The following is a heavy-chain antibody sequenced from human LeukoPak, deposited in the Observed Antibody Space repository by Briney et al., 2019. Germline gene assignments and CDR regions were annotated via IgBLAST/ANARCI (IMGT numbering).Heavy chain of an antibody. CDR3: ARVPKATRYYSD. Sequence: SETLSLTCTVSGGSISSYYWSWIRQPPGKGLEWIGHIYYSGSTNYNPSLKSRVTISVDTSKNQFSLKLSSVTAADTAVYYCARVPKATRYYSDWGQGTLVTVSS. V-gene: IGHV4-59*01. CDR1: GGSISSYY. J-gene: IGHJ4*02. CDR2: IYYSGST. D-gene: IGHD3-10*01.